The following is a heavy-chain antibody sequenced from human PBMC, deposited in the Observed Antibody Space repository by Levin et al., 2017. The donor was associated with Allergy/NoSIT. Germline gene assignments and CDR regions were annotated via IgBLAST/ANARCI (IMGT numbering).Heavy chain of an antibody. CDR1: GGSFSGYP. J-gene: IGHJ3*01. Sequence: ASVKVSCKAAGGSFSGYPVSWVRQAPGQGLEWMGRVIPVLGRGNYAQKFQGRVTITADKPPTTAYMELRGLTSDDTAVYFCARYRIFADYRSEGFDLWGQGTMVIVSS. CDR3: ARYRIFADYRSEGFDL. D-gene: IGHD4-11*01. CDR2: VIPVLGRG. V-gene: IGHV1-69*02.